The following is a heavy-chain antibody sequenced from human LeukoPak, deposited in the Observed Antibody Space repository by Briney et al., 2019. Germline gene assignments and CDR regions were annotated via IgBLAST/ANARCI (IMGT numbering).Heavy chain of an antibody. CDR3: ARVRPPLLGLGEPPPEFDP. J-gene: IGHJ5*02. Sequence: PGGSLRLSCAASGFTVSSNYMSWVRQAPGKGLVWVSRINSDGSSTSYADSVKGRFTISRDNAKNTLYLQMNSLRAEDTAVYYCARVRPPLLGLGEPPPEFDPGGQETLVTVPS. CDR2: INSDGSST. CDR1: GFTVSSNY. D-gene: IGHD3-10*01. V-gene: IGHV3-74*01.